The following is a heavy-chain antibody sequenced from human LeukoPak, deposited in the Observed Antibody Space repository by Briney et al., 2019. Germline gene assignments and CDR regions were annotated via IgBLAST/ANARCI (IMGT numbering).Heavy chain of an antibody. CDR3: ARDFTLGYSYGYGVPAYYYMDV. J-gene: IGHJ6*03. D-gene: IGHD5-18*01. CDR1: GYTFTGYY. CDR2: INPNSGGT. Sequence: ASVKVSCKASGYTFTGYYMHWARQAPGQGLEWMGWINPNSGGTNYAQKFQGRVTMTRDTSISTAYMELSRLRSDDTAVYYCARDFTLGYSYGYGVPAYYYMDVWGKGTTVTVSS. V-gene: IGHV1-2*02.